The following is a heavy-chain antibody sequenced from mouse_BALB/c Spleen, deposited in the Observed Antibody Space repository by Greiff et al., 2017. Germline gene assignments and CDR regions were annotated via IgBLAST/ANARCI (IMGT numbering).Heavy chain of an antibody. Sequence: EVQLVESGGGLVQPGGSLRLSCAPSGFTFTDYYMSWVRQPPGKALEWLGFIRNKANGYTTEYSASVKGRFTISRDNSQSILYLQMNTLRAEDSATYYCARDRGYDLPWFAYWGQGTLVTVSA. CDR3: ARDRGYDLPWFAY. J-gene: IGHJ3*01. CDR2: IRNKANGYTT. D-gene: IGHD2-14*01. V-gene: IGHV7-3*02. CDR1: GFTFTDYY.